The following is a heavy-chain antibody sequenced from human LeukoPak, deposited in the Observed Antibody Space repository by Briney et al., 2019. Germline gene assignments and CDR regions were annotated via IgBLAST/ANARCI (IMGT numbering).Heavy chain of an antibody. Sequence: GASVKVSCKASGYTFTSYYMHWVRQAPGQGLEWMGGIIPIFGTVNYAQKFQGRVTITADESTSTVYMELNSLRSEDTAMFYCASVDTYHFDTSGYFPPPETWGQGTLVTVSS. CDR1: GYTFTSYY. D-gene: IGHD3-22*01. CDR3: ASVDTYHFDTSGYFPPPET. V-gene: IGHV1-69*13. J-gene: IGHJ4*02. CDR2: IIPIFGTV.